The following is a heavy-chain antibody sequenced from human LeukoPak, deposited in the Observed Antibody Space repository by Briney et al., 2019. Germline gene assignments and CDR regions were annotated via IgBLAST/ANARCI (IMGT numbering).Heavy chain of an antibody. D-gene: IGHD3-3*01. V-gene: IGHV1-24*01. J-gene: IGHJ4*02. CDR3: ATYDFWSGYYRPLKDY. Sequence: ASVKVSCKASGSTFTGYCMHWVRQAPGQGLEWMGGFDPEDGETIYAQKFQGRVTMTEDTSTDTAYMELSSLRSEDTAVYYCATYDFWSGYYRPLKDYWGQGTLVTVSS. CDR1: GSTFTGYC. CDR2: FDPEDGET.